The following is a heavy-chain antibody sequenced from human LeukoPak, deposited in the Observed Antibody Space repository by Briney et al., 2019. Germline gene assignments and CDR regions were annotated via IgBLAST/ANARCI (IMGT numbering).Heavy chain of an antibody. J-gene: IGHJ5*02. CDR3: ARDYRNLGGLDP. CDR1: GYTFTSYG. CDR2: ISAYNGNT. V-gene: IGHV1-18*01. Sequence: ASVKVSCKASGYTFTSYGISWVRQPPGQGLEWMGWISAYNGNTNYAQKLQGRVTMTTDTSTSTAYMELRSLRSDDTAVYYCARDYRNLGGLDPWGQGALVTVSS.